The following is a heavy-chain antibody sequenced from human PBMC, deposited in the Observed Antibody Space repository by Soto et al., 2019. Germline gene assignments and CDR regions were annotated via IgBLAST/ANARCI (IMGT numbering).Heavy chain of an antibody. V-gene: IGHV4-4*01. CDR2: IYHSGST. J-gene: IGHJ5*02. Sequence: PETLSLTCAVSGGSISSSNWRSWVRQPPGKGLEWIGEIYHSGSTNYNPSLKSRVTISVDTSKNQFCLYLTSVTAADTAVYSCVRGALRNWFDPWGQGTLVTVSS. CDR3: VRGALRNWFDP. CDR1: GGSISSSNW.